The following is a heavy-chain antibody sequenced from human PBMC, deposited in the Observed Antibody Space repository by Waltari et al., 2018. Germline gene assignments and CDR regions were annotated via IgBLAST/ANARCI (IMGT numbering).Heavy chain of an antibody. CDR3: AAVSSTRGYSGYDTVY. J-gene: IGHJ4*02. Sequence: QMQLVQSGPEVKKPGTSVKVSCKASGFTFTSTAVQWVRQARGQRLECVGWCVFGSGKTNYEQKFQERFPSPRDLSTRTSYMELSSLRSEDTAVYYCAAVSSTRGYSGYDTVYWGQGTLVTVSS. D-gene: IGHD5-12*01. CDR2: CVFGSGKT. CDR1: GFTFTSTA. V-gene: IGHV1-58*01.